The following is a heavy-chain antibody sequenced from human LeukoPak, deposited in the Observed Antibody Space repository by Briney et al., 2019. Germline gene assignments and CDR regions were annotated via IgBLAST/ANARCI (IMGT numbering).Heavy chain of an antibody. Sequence: SQTLSLTCAISGDSVSSKSAAWNWIRQSPSRGLEWLGRTYYRSRWYNDYAVSVKSRITINPDTSKNQFSLHLNSVTPEDTAVYYCARRLTQYDCFDPWGQGILVTVSS. CDR3: ARRLTQYDCFDP. CDR1: GDSVSSKSAA. J-gene: IGHJ5*02. D-gene: IGHD2-2*01. V-gene: IGHV6-1*01. CDR2: TYYRSRWYN.